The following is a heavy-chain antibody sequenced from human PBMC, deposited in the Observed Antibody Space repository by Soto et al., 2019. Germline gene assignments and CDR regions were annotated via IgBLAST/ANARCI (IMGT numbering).Heavy chain of an antibody. CDR2: VYNSGST. J-gene: IGHJ4*02. Sequence: SETLSLTCTVSGGSISSNYWTWIRQPPGKGLEWIGYVYNSGSTNYNPSLKSRVTISEDTSKSQFSLKVNSMTAADTAVYYCARYRREAVAGYTLDNWGQGILVTAPQ. CDR1: GGSISSNY. CDR3: ARYRREAVAGYTLDN. V-gene: IGHV4-59*01. D-gene: IGHD6-13*01.